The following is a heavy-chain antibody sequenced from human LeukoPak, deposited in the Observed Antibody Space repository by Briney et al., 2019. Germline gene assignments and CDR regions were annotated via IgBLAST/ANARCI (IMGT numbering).Heavy chain of an antibody. CDR2: IYYSGST. D-gene: IGHD3-10*02. V-gene: IGHV4-39*07. Sequence: SETLSLTCTVSGGSISSSSYYWGWIRQPPGKGLEWIGSIYYSGSTYYNPSLKSRITISVDSSKNQFSLKLNSVTAADTAVYYCARSVPPEDVWGQGTTVIVSS. J-gene: IGHJ6*02. CDR3: ARSVPPEDV. CDR1: GGSISSSSYY.